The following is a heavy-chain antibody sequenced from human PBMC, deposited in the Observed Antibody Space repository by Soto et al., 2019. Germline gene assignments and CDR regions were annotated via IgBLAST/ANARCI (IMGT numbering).Heavy chain of an antibody. J-gene: IGHJ6*03. CDR2: ISSSSSTI. D-gene: IGHD3-16*01. Sequence: EVQLVESGGGLVQPGGSLRLSCAASGFTFSSYSMNWVRQAPGKGLEWVSYISSSSSTIYYAHSVKGRFTISRDNAKNSLYLQMNSLRAEDTAVYYCAGGRDSDYYYYYYMDVWGKGTTVTVSS. V-gene: IGHV3-48*01. CDR1: GFTFSSYS. CDR3: AGGRDSDYYYYYYMDV.